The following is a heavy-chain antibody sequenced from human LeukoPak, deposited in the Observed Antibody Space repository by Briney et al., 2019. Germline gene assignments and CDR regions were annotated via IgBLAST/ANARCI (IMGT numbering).Heavy chain of an antibody. CDR3: ARDWWRGNNQLQRGWFDP. J-gene: IGHJ5*02. CDR1: GYTFTGYY. D-gene: IGHD2-2*01. CDR2: INPNSGGT. V-gene: IGHV1-2*02. Sequence: ASVKVSCKASGYTFTGYYMHWVRQAPGQGLEWMGWINPNSGGTNYAQKFQGRVTMTRETSISTAYMELSRLRSDDTAVYYCARDWWRGNNQLQRGWFDPWGQGTLVTVSS.